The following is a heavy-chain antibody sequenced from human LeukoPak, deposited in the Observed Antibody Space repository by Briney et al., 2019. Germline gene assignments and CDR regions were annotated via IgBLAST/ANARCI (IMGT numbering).Heavy chain of an antibody. J-gene: IGHJ1*01. Sequence: SETLSLTCTVSSGSISSYYWSWIRQPAGRGLEWIGRIYTSGSTNYNPSLKSRVTMSVDTSKNQFSLKLSSVTAADTAVYYCARSTVTTGYFQHWGQGTLVTVSS. CDR2: IYTSGST. D-gene: IGHD4-17*01. CDR1: SGSISSYY. V-gene: IGHV4-4*07. CDR3: ARSTVTTGYFQH.